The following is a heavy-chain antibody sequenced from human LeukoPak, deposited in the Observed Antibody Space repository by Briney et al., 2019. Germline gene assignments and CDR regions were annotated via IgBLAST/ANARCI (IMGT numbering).Heavy chain of an antibody. CDR2: MSNSGHT. Sequence: SETLSLTCTVSGGSVSSCNYYWTWIRQPPGKGLEWIGFMSNSGHTDSTPSLKSRVTISVDTSTNQFSLKLNSVTAADTAVYYCARVSAAGTGPDYWGQGTLVTVSS. V-gene: IGHV4-61*01. CDR1: GGSVSSCNYY. J-gene: IGHJ4*02. CDR3: ARVSAAGTGPDY. D-gene: IGHD6-13*01.